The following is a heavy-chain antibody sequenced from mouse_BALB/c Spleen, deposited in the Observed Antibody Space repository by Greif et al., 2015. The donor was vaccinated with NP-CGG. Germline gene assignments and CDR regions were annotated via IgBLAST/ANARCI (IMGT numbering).Heavy chain of an antibody. J-gene: IGHJ2*01. CDR1: GYTFTSYW. V-gene: IGHV1-7*01. Sequence: QVQLKESGAELAKPGASVKMSCKASGYTFTSYWMHWVKQRPGQGLEWIGYINPSTGYTEYNQKFKDKATLTADKSSSTAYMQLSSLTSEDSAVYYCARRDSSGYGYWGQGTTLTVS. D-gene: IGHD3-2*01. CDR3: ARRDSSGYGY. CDR2: INPSTGYT.